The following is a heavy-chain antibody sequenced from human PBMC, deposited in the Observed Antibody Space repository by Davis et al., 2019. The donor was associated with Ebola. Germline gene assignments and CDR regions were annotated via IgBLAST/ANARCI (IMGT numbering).Heavy chain of an antibody. CDR1: GDTFVGYY. D-gene: IGHD4-11*01. CDR3: ARGHNYAHEY. J-gene: IGHJ4*02. V-gene: IGHV1-2*06. CDR2: INLSSGGT. Sequence: ASVKVSCKASGDTFVGYYMHWVRQAPGQGLEWMGRINLSSGGTNYALKFQGRVTLTRDTSISTVYMELSSLRYDDTADYYCARGHNYAHEYWGQGTLVTVSS.